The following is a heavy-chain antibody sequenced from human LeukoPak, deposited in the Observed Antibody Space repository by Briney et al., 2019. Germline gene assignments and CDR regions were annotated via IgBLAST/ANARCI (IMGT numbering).Heavy chain of an antibody. CDR2: INTVSSYT. V-gene: IGHV3-11*05. CDR1: GFTFSDYY. CDR3: ARDRYFYYYGMDV. Sequence: GGSLRLSCTASGFTFSDYYMSWIRQAPGKGLVWISYINTVSSYTNYADSVKGRFTISRDNAKNSLYLQMNSLRAEDTAVYYCARDRYFYYYGMDVWGQGTTVTVSS. J-gene: IGHJ6*02.